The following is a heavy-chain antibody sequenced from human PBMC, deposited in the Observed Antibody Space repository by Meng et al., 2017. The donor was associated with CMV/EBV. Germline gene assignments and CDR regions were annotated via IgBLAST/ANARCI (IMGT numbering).Heavy chain of an antibody. J-gene: IGHJ5*02. V-gene: IGHV1-8*03. CDR1: GYTFTSYD. CDR2: MNPNSGNT. CDR3: ARRGYSSRNWFDP. Sequence: FSCKASGYTFTSYDINWVRQATGQGLEWMGWMNPNSGNTGYAQKFQGRVTITRNTSISTAYMELSSLRSEDTAVYYCARRGYSSRNWFDPWGQGTLVTVSS. D-gene: IGHD6-19*01.